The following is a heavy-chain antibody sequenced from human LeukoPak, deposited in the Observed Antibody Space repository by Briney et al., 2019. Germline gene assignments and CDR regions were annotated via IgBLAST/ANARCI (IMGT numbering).Heavy chain of an antibody. CDR2: IIPIFGTA. CDR3: ARYHLSGNWFDP. D-gene: IGHD3-10*01. Sequence: ASVKVSCKASGGTFSSYAISWVRQAPGQGLEWMGGIIPIFGTANYAQKFQGRVTITADESTSTAYMELSSLRSEDTAVYYRARYHLSGNWFDPWGQGTLVTVSS. J-gene: IGHJ5*02. CDR1: GGTFSSYA. V-gene: IGHV1-69*13.